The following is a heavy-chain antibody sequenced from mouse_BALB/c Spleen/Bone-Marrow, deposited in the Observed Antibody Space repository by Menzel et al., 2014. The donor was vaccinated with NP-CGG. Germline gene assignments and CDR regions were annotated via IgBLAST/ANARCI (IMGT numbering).Heavy chain of an antibody. CDR1: GYTFTDYW. Sequence: QAQLQQSGAELVMPGASVKMSCKASGYTFTDYWMHWVKQRPGKGLERIGAIDTSDTYTNYNQKFKGRATLTEDESSSTACMQLSSLTSEDSAVYFCTRGWDGYYFDYWGQGTTLTVSS. CDR3: TRGWDGYYFDY. CDR2: IDTSDTYT. J-gene: IGHJ2*01. V-gene: IGHV1-69*01. D-gene: IGHD4-1*01.